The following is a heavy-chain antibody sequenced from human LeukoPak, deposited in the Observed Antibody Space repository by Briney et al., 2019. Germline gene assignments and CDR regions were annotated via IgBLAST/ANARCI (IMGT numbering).Heavy chain of an antibody. J-gene: IGHJ6*03. D-gene: IGHD6-25*01. CDR1: GFTFGSYT. CDR2: IGTSSTTI. Sequence: GGSLRLSCAASGFTFGSYTMNWVRQPPGKGLEWVSNIGTSSTTIYYADSVKGRFTISRDNAKNSLYLQMNSLRADDTAVYYCARFAAGGSYYYYMDVRGKGTTVTVSS. V-gene: IGHV3-48*01. CDR3: ARFAAGGSYYYYMDV.